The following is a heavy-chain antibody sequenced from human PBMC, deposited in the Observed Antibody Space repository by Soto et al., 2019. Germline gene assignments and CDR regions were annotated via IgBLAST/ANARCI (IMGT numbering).Heavy chain of an antibody. D-gene: IGHD4-17*01. Sequence: EVQLVESGGGLVKPGGSLRLSFAASGFTLSSYSMNWVRKAPGKGLEWVSSISSSSSYIYYADSVKGRFTISRDNAKNSLYLQMNSLRAEDTAVYYCARATLYGDYDYWGQGTLVTVSS. CDR2: ISSSSSYI. J-gene: IGHJ4*02. CDR1: GFTLSSYS. V-gene: IGHV3-21*01. CDR3: ARATLYGDYDY.